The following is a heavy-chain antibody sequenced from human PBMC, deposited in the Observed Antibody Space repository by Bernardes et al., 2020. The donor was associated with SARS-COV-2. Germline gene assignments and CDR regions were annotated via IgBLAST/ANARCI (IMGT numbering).Heavy chain of an antibody. CDR3: ASVPGWTRSLFDL. CDR1: GASISTTSYY. V-gene: IGHV4-39*01. J-gene: IGHJ4*02. D-gene: IGHD2-15*01. Sequence: SETLSLTCTVSGASISTTSYYWAWIRQPPGKGLEWIGNIYYSGSTSYNPSLKSRVTISIDTSKNQFSLRLNSVTAADTAVYYCASVPGWTRSLFDLWGQGTLVTVSS. CDR2: IYYSGST.